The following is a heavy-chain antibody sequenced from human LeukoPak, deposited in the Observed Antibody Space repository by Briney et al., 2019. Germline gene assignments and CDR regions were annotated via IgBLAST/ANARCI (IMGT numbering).Heavy chain of an antibody. D-gene: IGHD2-15*01. Sequence: GGSLRLSCAASGFTFSSYGMTWVRQAPGKGLEWVSYISSSSSTIYYADSVKGRFTISRDNAKNSLYLQLNSLRAEDTAMYYCARSLVVGGTYPYHWGQGTLVTVSS. CDR2: ISSSSSTI. CDR3: ARSLVVGGTYPYH. CDR1: GFTFSSYG. V-gene: IGHV3-48*01. J-gene: IGHJ5*02.